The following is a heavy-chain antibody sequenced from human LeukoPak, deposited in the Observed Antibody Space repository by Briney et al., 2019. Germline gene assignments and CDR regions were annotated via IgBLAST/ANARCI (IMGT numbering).Heavy chain of an antibody. CDR3: ARDVYSGSY. J-gene: IGHJ4*02. Sequence: SVKGRFTISRDNAKNSLYLQMNSLRAEDTAVYYCARDVYSGSYWGQGTLVTVSS. V-gene: IGHV3-11*06. D-gene: IGHD1-26*01.